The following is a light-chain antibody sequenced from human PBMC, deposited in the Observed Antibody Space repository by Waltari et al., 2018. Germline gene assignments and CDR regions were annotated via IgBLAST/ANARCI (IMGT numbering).Light chain of an antibody. CDR1: QSVSSSY. V-gene: IGKV3-20*01. CDR3: QQYGSSIPA. CDR2: GAS. J-gene: IGKJ4*01. Sequence: EIVLPQSPGTLSLSPGQRATLSCRASQSVSSSYLAWYQQKPGQAPRLLIYGASSRATGIPDRFSGSGSGTDFTLTISRLEPEDFAVYYCQQYGSSIPAFGGGTKVEIK.